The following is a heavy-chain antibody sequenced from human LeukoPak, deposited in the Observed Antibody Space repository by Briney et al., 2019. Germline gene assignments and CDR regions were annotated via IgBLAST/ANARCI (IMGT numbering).Heavy chain of an antibody. D-gene: IGHD6-19*01. V-gene: IGHV3-15*01. CDR3: TTYEQWLVGGLYY. CDR1: GFTFSNAW. Sequence: GGSLTLSCAASGFTFSNAWMSWVRQAPGKGLEWVGRIKSKTDGGTTDYAAPVKGSFTISRDDSKNTLYLQMNSLKTEDTAVYYCTTYEQWLVGGLYYWGQGTLVTVSS. J-gene: IGHJ4*02. CDR2: IKSKTDGGTT.